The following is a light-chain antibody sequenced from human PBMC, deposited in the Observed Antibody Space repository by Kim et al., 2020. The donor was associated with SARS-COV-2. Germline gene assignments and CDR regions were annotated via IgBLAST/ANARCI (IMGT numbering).Light chain of an antibody. CDR3: QQYNNWRGT. J-gene: IGKJ2*01. CDR2: GAS. CDR1: QSVSSN. Sequence: SGSPGERATLSCRASQSVSSNLAWYQQKPGQAPRLLIYGASTRATGIPARFSGSGSGTEFTLTISSLQSEDFAVYYCQQYNNWRGTFGQGTKLEI. V-gene: IGKV3-15*01.